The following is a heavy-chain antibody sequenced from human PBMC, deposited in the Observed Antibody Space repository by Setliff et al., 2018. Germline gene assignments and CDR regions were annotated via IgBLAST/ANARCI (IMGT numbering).Heavy chain of an antibody. Sequence: GGSLSLSCAASGFTFSSYRMHWVRQAPGKGLVWVSRIDSDGIITSYADSVKGRFTISRDNAKNTLYLQMNSLRAEDTSVYYCVRDGYDYYFDYWGQGMLVTVSS. J-gene: IGHJ4*02. CDR3: VRDGYDYYFDY. CDR1: GFTFSSYR. D-gene: IGHD5-12*01. V-gene: IGHV3-74*01. CDR2: IDSDGIIT.